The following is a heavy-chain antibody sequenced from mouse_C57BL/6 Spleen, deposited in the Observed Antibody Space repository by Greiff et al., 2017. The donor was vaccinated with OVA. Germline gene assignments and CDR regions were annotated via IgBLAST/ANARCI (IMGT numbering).Heavy chain of an antibody. Sequence: QVQLQQPGAELVKPGASVKLSCKASGYTFTSYWMHWVKQRPGQGLEWIGMIHPNSGSTNYNEKFKSKATLTVDKSSSTAYMQLSSLTSEDSAVYYCAREGGNWDWFPYWGQGTLVTVSA. D-gene: IGHD4-1*01. CDR3: AREGGNWDWFPY. CDR1: GYTFTSYW. J-gene: IGHJ3*01. V-gene: IGHV1-64*01. CDR2: IHPNSGST.